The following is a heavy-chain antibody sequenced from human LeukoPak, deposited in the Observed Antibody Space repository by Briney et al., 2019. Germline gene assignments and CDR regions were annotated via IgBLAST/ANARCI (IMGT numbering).Heavy chain of an antibody. CDR2: IYTSGST. J-gene: IGHJ4*02. CDR1: GGSISSYY. D-gene: IGHD3-9*01. CDR3: ARENYDILTGYPHFDY. Sequence: SETLSLTCTVSGGSISSYYWSWIRQPAGKGLEWIGRIYTSGSTNYNPSLKSRVTMSVDTSKNQFSLELSSVTAADTAVYYCARENYDILTGYPHFDYWGQGTLVTVSS. V-gene: IGHV4-4*07.